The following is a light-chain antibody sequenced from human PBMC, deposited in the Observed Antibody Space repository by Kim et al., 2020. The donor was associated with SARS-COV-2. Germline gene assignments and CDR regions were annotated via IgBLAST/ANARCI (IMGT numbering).Light chain of an antibody. J-gene: IGKJ5*01. CDR1: QSLVYRDGKTY. Sequence: ASISCRSSQSLVYRDGKTYVSWFQQRPGQSQRRLIYTVSKRDSGVPDRFSGSGSGTDFTLKISRVEAEDVGVYYCLQGTHWPPITFGQGTRLEIK. V-gene: IGKV2-30*01. CDR3: LQGTHWPPIT. CDR2: TVS.